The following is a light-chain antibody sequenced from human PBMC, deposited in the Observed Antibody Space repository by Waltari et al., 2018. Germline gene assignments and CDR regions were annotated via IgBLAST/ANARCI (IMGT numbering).Light chain of an antibody. V-gene: IGKV3-15*01. J-gene: IGKJ1*01. CDR1: QRVGSN. Sequence: EIVMTQSPVTLSVSPGQRVTLSCRASQRVGSNLAWYQHKPGQAPSLLIFGASTRATGIPARFSGSGSGTDFALTISGLQSEDYAVYYCQQYNMWPRTFGQGTREEIE. CDR2: GAS. CDR3: QQYNMWPRT.